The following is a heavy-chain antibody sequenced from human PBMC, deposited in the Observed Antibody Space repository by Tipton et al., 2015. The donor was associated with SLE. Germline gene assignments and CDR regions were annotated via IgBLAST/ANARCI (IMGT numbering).Heavy chain of an antibody. CDR3: ARESEYSDTSGYYSWYFDL. J-gene: IGHJ2*01. Sequence: TLSLTCAVYGGSFSGYYWNWIRQPPGKGLEWIGEINHSGSTIYNPSLKSRVTISVDTSKNQFSLKLSSVTAADTAVYYCARESEYSDTSGYYSWYFDLWGRGTLVTVSS. D-gene: IGHD3-22*01. V-gene: IGHV4-34*01. CDR1: GGSFSGYY. CDR2: INHSGST.